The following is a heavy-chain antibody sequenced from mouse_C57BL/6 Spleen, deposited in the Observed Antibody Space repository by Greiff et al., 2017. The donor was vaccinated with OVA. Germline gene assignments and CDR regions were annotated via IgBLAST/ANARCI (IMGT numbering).Heavy chain of an antibody. V-gene: IGHV1-36*01. CDR1: GFTFTDYY. D-gene: IGHD2-10*01. CDR3: ARRTYYGNYEDYAMDY. CDR2: VYPYNGGT. Sequence: EVKLMESEPVLVKPGPSVKISCKASGFTFTDYYMHWVKQSHGKSLEWIGLVYPYNGGTSYNQKFKGKATLTVDTSSSTAYMELNSLTSEDSAVYYCARRTYYGNYEDYAMDYWGQGTSVTVSS. J-gene: IGHJ4*01.